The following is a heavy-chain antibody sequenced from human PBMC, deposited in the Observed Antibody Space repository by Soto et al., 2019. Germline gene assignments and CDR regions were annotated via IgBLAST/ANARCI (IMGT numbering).Heavy chain of an antibody. CDR2: SYHSGST. V-gene: IGHV4-4*02. J-gene: IGHJ6*02. D-gene: IGHD3-3*01. CDR1: GGSISSSNW. Sequence: QVQLQESGPGLVKPSGTLSLTCAVSGGSISSSNWWSWVRQPPGKGLDWIGESYHSGSTNYNPSLKSRVTISVDKSKNQCSLKLSYVTAAGTAVYYCARARSPTIVGVVMRNKDYYYYGMDVWGQGTTVTVSS. CDR3: ARARSPTIVGVVMRNKDYYYYGMDV.